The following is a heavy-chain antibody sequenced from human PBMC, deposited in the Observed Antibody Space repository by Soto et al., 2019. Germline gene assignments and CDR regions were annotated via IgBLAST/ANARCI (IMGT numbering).Heavy chain of an antibody. Sequence: SETLSLTCSVSGGSIISSSYYWGWIRQPPGKGLEWIGSIYYSGSTYYNPSLKSRVTISVDTSKNQFSLKLSSVTAADTAVYYCARHGDYYDSSGYYKPTLDAFDIWGQGTMVTVSS. CDR2: IYYSGST. J-gene: IGHJ3*02. CDR3: ARHGDYYDSSGYYKPTLDAFDI. V-gene: IGHV4-39*01. D-gene: IGHD3-22*01. CDR1: GGSIISSSYY.